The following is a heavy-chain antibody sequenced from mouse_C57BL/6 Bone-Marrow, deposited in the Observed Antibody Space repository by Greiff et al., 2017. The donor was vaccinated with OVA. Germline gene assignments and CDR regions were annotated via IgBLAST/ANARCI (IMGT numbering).Heavy chain of an antibody. J-gene: IGHJ4*01. CDR1: GFTFSDYG. V-gene: IGHV5-17*01. Sequence: DVMLVESGGGLVKPGGSLKLSCAASGFTFSDYGMHWVRQAPEKGLEWVAYISSGSSTIYYADTVKGRFTISRDNAKNTLFLQMTSLRSEDTAMYYCARSPRWVYAMDYWGQGTSVTVSS. CDR2: ISSGSSTI. CDR3: ARSPRWVYAMDY. D-gene: IGHD4-1*01.